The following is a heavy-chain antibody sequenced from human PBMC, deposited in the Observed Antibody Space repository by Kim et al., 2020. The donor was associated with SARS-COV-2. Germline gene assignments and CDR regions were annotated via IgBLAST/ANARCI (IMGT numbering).Heavy chain of an antibody. V-gene: IGHV1-2*06. J-gene: IGHJ4*02. CDR1: GYTFTGYF. CDR2: INPNSGDT. CDR3: ATPASDYSSLWGGDS. D-gene: IGHD6-13*01. Sequence: ASVKVSCKASGYTFTGYFIHWVRQAPGQGLEWMGRINPNSGDTNYAQKFQGRVTMTRDTSISTAYMQINRLRSDDTAVYYCATPASDYSSLWGGDSWGQG.